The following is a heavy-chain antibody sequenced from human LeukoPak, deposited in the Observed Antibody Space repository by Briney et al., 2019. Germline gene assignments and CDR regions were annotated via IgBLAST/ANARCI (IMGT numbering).Heavy chain of an antibody. Sequence: PGGSLRLSCAASGLTFSSYAMTWVRQAPGKGLEWGGRIKSKTDGGTTDYPAPVKGRFTISRDDSKNTLSLQMNSVKTEHTAIYYCTTVRGWWTDYWGQGTLVTVSS. CDR2: IKSKTDGGTT. V-gene: IGHV3-15*01. J-gene: IGHJ4*02. CDR1: GLTFSSYA. CDR3: TTVRGWWTDY. D-gene: IGHD2-15*01.